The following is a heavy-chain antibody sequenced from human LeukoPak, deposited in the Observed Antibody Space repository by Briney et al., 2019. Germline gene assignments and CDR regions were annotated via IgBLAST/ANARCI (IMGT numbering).Heavy chain of an antibody. CDR1: GFTFSTFA. J-gene: IGHJ5*02. CDR3: AKDLHSSGWYDWFDP. Sequence: GGSLRLSCAASGFTFSTFAMIWVRQPPGKGLEWVSSIFSSGGEIHYADSVKGRFTISRDNSKNTLYLQMNSLRAEDTAVYYCAKDLHSSGWYDWFDPWGQGTLVTVSS. V-gene: IGHV3-23*01. D-gene: IGHD6-19*01. CDR2: IFSSGGEI.